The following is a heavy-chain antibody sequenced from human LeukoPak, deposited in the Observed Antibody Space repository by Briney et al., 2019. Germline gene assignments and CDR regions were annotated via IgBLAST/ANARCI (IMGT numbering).Heavy chain of an antibody. V-gene: IGHV1-8*01. Sequence: ASVKVSCKASGYTFTSYDINWVRQATGQGLEWMGWMNPNSGNTGYAQKFQGRVTMTRNTSISTAYMELRSLRSDDTAVYYCARAPGYCSGGSCLLDYWGQGTLVTVSS. CDR3: ARAPGYCSGGSCLLDY. J-gene: IGHJ4*02. CDR1: GYTFTSYD. CDR2: MNPNSGNT. D-gene: IGHD2-15*01.